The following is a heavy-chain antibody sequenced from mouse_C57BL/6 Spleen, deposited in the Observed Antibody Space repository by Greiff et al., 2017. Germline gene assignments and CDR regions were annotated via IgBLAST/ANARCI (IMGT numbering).Heavy chain of an antibody. V-gene: IGHV1-42*01. CDR2: INPSTGGT. J-gene: IGHJ1*03. Sequence: EVQLQQSGPELVKPGASVKISCKASGYSFTGYYMNWVKQSPEKSLEWIGEINPSTGGTTYNQKFKAKATLTVDKSSSTAYMQLKSLTSEDSAVYYCARDGTETGYFDVWGTGTTVTVSS. CDR3: ARDGTETGYFDV. D-gene: IGHD1-1*01. CDR1: GYSFTGYY.